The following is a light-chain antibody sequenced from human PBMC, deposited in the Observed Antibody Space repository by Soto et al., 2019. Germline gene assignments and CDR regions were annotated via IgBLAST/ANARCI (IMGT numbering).Light chain of an antibody. CDR1: QSVRSN. V-gene: IGKV3-15*01. Sequence: EIVMTQSPATLSVSPGERATLSCRASQSVRSNLAWYQQKPGQPPRLLIYGASTRATDIPARFTGSGSGTEFTLTISSLQSEDFAIYYCQQYNNWPPTWTFGQGTKVDIK. J-gene: IGKJ1*01. CDR3: QQYNNWPPTWT. CDR2: GAS.